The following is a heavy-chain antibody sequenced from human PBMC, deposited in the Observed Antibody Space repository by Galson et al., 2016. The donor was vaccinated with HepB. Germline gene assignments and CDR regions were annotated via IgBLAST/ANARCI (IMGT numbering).Heavy chain of an antibody. CDR1: GDSVSSNSAG. CDR2: TYYRSQWSH. J-gene: IGHJ6*02. V-gene: IGHV6-1*01. D-gene: IGHD1-14*01. CDR3: TSVNQPGRGMNV. Sequence: WAISGDSVSSNSAGWSWIRQSPSRGLEWLGMTYYRSQWSHEYAPSVRGRLFLYADTSNNQFSMQLNSVTPEDTAVYYCTSVNQPGRGMNVWGQGTTVTVSS.